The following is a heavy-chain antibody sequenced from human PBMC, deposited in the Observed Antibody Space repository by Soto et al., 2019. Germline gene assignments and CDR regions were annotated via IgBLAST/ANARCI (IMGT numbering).Heavy chain of an antibody. CDR3: ANGRGGSGNLTPRVDF. D-gene: IGHD3-10*01. V-gene: IGHV3-23*01. J-gene: IGHJ4*02. Sequence: GGFMRLSCAAAGFTFNNYAMTRVRQAPGKGLEWVSAISGGGDTTSYADSVKGRLTVSRDGSKNTLYLQMSSLRAEDTALYYCANGRGGSGNLTPRVDFWGQGTLVTVSS. CDR2: ISGGGDTT. CDR1: GFTFNNYA.